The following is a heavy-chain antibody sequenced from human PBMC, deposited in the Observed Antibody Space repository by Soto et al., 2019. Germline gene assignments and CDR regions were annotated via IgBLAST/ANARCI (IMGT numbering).Heavy chain of an antibody. CDR1: GYSFTSTY. CDR2: INPAGGTT. V-gene: IGHV1-46*01. CDR3: ALKVVTYYDN. J-gene: IGHJ4*02. Sequence: QVQLVQSEAEVKKPGASVRISCRASGYSFTSTYVHWVRQAPGQGPEWMGIINPAGGTTYYAQKFQGRLTITSDTSTDTVFMDLNDLTSEDTAVYFCALKVVTYYDNWGQGTLLTVSS. D-gene: IGHD2-21*02.